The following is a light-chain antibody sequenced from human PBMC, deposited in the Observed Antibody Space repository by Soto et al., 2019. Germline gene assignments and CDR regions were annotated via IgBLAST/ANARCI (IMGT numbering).Light chain of an antibody. CDR2: AAS. J-gene: IGKJ1*01. Sequence: DIQMTQSPSSLSASVGERVTMTCRASQGISNYLAWYQQKPGKVPKLLIYAASTLQSGGPSRFSVSGSGTDFTLTISSLQPEYVATYYCQKYNSAPRTFGQGTKVYIK. V-gene: IGKV1-27*01. CDR3: QKYNSAPRT. CDR1: QGISNY.